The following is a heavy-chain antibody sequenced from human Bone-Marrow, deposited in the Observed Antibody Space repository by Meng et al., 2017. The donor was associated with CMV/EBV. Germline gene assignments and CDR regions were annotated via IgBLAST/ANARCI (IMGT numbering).Heavy chain of an antibody. CDR1: GTAVSRDG. V-gene: IGHV1-69*01. J-gene: IGHJ2*01. Sequence: PVVSKSGASVTVSCTASGTAVSRDGVSWVPPAAGEGLEWMGWIIHMFETATQAQSLTVRITITADESMTTAYMELRSLRFEDTAVYYCARDASAVDWYFDLWGRGTLVTVSS. CDR2: IIHMFETA. D-gene: IGHD2-15*01. CDR3: ARDASAVDWYFDL.